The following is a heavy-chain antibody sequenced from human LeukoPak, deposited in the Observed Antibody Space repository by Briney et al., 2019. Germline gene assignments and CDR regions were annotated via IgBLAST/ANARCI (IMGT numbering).Heavy chain of an antibody. CDR1: GFIFSTYG. CDR2: ISYDGSNK. D-gene: IGHD2-21*01. Sequence: GRSLRLSCAASGFIFSTYGMHWVRQAPGKGLEWVAVISYDGSNKYYADSVKGRFTISRDNSKNTLYLQMNSLRAEDTAVYYCAKGGGIVVAPSYYFDYWGQGTLVTVSS. CDR3: AKGGGIVVAPSYYFDY. V-gene: IGHV3-30*18. J-gene: IGHJ4*02.